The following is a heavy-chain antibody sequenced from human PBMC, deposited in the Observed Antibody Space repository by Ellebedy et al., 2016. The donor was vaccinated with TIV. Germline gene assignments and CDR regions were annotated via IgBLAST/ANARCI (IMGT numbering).Heavy chain of an antibody. CDR3: ARVRLKTDILTGSEFDY. D-gene: IGHD3-9*01. Sequence: SVKVSXXASGGTFSSYAISWVRQAPGQGLEWMGGIIPIFGTANYAQKFQGRVTITADKSTSTAYMELSSLRSEDTAVYYCARVRLKTDILTGSEFDYWGQGTLVTVSS. CDR2: IIPIFGTA. CDR1: GGTFSSYA. V-gene: IGHV1-69*06. J-gene: IGHJ4*02.